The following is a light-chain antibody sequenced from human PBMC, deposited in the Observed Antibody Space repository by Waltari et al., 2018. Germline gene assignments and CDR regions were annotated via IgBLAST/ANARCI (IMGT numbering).Light chain of an antibody. CDR2: RNN. CDR3: AAWDDSLSGRV. Sequence: QSVLTQPPSASGTPGQRVTISCYGSSSNIGSNYVYWYQQPPGTAPKLLTYRNNQRPSGVPDLFSGAKTGTSAALAISGLRSEDESDYYCAAWDDSLSGRVFGGGTKLTVL. J-gene: IGLJ2*01. V-gene: IGLV1-47*01. CDR1: SSNIGSNY.